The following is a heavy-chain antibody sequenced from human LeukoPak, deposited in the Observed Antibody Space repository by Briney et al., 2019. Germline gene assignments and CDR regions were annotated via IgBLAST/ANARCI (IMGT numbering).Heavy chain of an antibody. V-gene: IGHV1-69*04. J-gene: IGHJ6*02. CDR1: GGTFSSSA. CDR2: IIPVLNIT. Sequence: SVKVSCKTSGGTFSSSAITWVRQAPGQGLEWMGRIIPVLNITTYAQKFQGSATVTADTSTSTVYMELSSLRSEETAVYYCARDQGLTAPPPYGLDVWGQGTTVIVSS. D-gene: IGHD5-18*01. CDR3: ARDQGLTAPPPYGLDV.